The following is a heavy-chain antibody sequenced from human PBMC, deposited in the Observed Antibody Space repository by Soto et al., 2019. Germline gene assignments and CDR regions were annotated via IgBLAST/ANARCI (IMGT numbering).Heavy chain of an antibody. V-gene: IGHV3-11*01. CDR2: IRSSGTTI. Sequence: GGSLRLSCAASGFTFSDYYMSWIRQAPGKGLEWVSYIRSSGTTIYYADSVKGRFTISRDNAKGSLYLQMNSLRVDDTAVYYCARDVCGSPCAASWGLETLVPVSS. D-gene: IGHD2-15*01. J-gene: IGHJ5*02. CDR1: GFTFSDYY. CDR3: ARDVCGSPCAAS.